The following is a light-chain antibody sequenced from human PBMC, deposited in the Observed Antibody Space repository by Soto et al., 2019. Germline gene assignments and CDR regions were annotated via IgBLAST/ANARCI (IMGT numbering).Light chain of an antibody. CDR1: QSVNSNY. CDR2: GAS. CDR3: QQYDSTPPT. V-gene: IGKV3-20*01. J-gene: IGKJ1*01. Sequence: EIVLTQSPGTLSLSPGDRATLSCRASQSVNSNYLAWYQRKPGQALRLLIYGASNRATDIPYRFSASGSGTDFTLTITRLEAEDFAVYYCQQYDSTPPTFGQGTKVEVK.